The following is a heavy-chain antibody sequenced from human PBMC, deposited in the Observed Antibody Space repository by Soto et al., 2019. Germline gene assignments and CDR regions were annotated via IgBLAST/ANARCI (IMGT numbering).Heavy chain of an antibody. CDR3: ARDQVGATVPFDY. V-gene: IGHV4-61*01. Sequence: QVQLQESGPGLVKPSETLSLTCTVSGGSVSSGSYYWSWIRQPPGKGLEGIGYTYYSGSTNYNPSLKSRVTISVDTSKNQFSLKLSSVTAADTAVYYCARDQVGATVPFDYWGQGTLVTVSS. J-gene: IGHJ4*02. CDR2: TYYSGST. CDR1: GGSVSSGSYY. D-gene: IGHD1-26*01.